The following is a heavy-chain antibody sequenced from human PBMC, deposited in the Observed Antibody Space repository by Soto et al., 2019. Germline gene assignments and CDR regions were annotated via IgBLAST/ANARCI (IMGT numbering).Heavy chain of an antibody. D-gene: IGHD6-13*01. V-gene: IGHV3-23*01. CDR1: GFTFINYA. J-gene: IGHJ4*02. Sequence: PGGSLRLSCAASGFTFINYAMSWVRQAPGKGLEWVSGISGSGGSTYYADSVRGRFTFSRDNSKNTLYLQMNSLRAEDTAVYYCAKATVAAPGPLDYWGQGTLVTVSS. CDR2: ISGSGGST. CDR3: AKATVAAPGPLDY.